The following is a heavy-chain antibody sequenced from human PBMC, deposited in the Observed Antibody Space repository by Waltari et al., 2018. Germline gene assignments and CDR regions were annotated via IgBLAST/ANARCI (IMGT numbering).Heavy chain of an antibody. D-gene: IGHD4-17*01. CDR2: IYYSGST. CDR3: ARVVGTVTTFAFDM. J-gene: IGHJ3*02. Sequence: KPSETLSLTCTVSGGSISSYYWSWIRQPPGKGLEWIGYIYYSGSTNYNPSLKSRVTISVDTSKNQFSLKLTSVTAADTAVYYCARVVGTVTTFAFDMWGQGTMVTVSS. V-gene: IGHV4-59*01. CDR1: GGSISSYY.